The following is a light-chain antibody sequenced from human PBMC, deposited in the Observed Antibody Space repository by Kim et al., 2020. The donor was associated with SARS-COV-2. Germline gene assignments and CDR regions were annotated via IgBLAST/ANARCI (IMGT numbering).Light chain of an antibody. V-gene: IGLV1-51*01. CDR2: DNN. Sequence: GQKVTISCSGSSSNIGNNYVSWYQHLPGTAPKLLIYDNNKRPSGIPDRFSGSKSGTSATLGITGLQTGDEADYYCGTWDSSLTAWVFGGGTKLTVL. CDR3: GTWDSSLTAWV. J-gene: IGLJ3*02. CDR1: SSNIGNNY.